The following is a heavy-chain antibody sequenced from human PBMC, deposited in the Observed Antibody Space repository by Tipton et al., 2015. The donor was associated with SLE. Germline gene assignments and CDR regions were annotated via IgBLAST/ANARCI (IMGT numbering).Heavy chain of an antibody. CDR1: GASITSGVFY. V-gene: IGHV4-30-4*08. CDR2: IFHSGAT. Sequence: TLSLTCSVSGASITSGVFYWTWIRQPPGKGLEWIGYIFHSGATYYNPSLTSRIIISLDTSEDQFSLTLNSVTAADTALYYCARGQGRGLSSSFDPWGQGTLATVSS. CDR3: ARGQGRGLSSSFDP. D-gene: IGHD3-10*01. J-gene: IGHJ5*02.